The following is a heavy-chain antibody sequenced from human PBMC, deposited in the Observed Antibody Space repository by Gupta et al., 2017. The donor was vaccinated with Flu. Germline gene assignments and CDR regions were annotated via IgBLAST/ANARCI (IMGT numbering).Heavy chain of an antibody. CDR2: IFSNDEK. J-gene: IGHJ4*02. CDR1: GFSLSNARMG. Sequence: QVTLKESGPVLVKPTETLTLTCTVSGFSLSNARMGVSWIRQPPGKALEWLAHIFSNDEKSYSTSLKSRLTISKDTSKSQVVLTMTNMDPVDTATYYCARIRAWYSGSYYALDYWGQGTLVTVSS. CDR3: ARIRAWYSGSYYALDY. D-gene: IGHD1-26*01. V-gene: IGHV2-26*01.